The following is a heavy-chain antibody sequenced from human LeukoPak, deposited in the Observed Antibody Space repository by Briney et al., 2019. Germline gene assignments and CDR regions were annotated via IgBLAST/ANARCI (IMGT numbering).Heavy chain of an antibody. Sequence: GGSLRLSCAASGFTVSSNYMSWVRQAPGKGLEWVSVIYSGGSTYYADSVKGRFTISRDNSKNTLYLQMNSLRAEDTAVYYCAKVVDTAMVQGAFDIWGQGTMVTVSS. J-gene: IGHJ3*02. CDR1: GFTVSSNY. V-gene: IGHV3-53*01. D-gene: IGHD5-18*01. CDR2: IYSGGST. CDR3: AKVVDTAMVQGAFDI.